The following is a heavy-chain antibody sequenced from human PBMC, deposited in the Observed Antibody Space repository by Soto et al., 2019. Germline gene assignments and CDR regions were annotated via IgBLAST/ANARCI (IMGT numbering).Heavy chain of an antibody. CDR1: GDMFRNSA. CDR2: IIPLFRKT. V-gene: IGHV1-69*01. D-gene: IGHD3-10*01. Sequence: QVQLVQSGAEVKRPGSSVKVSCKASGDMFRNSAFTWVRQAPGQGLAWMGVIIPLFRKTDVAQNFQGRVTFTADESTSSLYTEVSSLKSEDTAVYYCARARLSNGDPNIYFFYGLDVWGQGTTITVSS. J-gene: IGHJ6*02. CDR3: ARARLSNGDPNIYFFYGLDV.